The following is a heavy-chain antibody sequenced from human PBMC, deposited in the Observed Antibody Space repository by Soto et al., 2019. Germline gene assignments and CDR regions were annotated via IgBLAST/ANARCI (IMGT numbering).Heavy chain of an antibody. V-gene: IGHV1-2*02. CDR1: GNTFTGYY. D-gene: IGHD2-21*01. J-gene: IGHJ4*02. Sequence: ASVKVSCKASGNTFTGYYMHWVRQAPGQGLEWMGWINPNSGSTNYAQKFQGRVTMTRDTSISTAYMELSSLRSEDTAVYYCARESGIGFDYWGQGTLITVSS. CDR3: ARESGIGFDY. CDR2: INPNSGST.